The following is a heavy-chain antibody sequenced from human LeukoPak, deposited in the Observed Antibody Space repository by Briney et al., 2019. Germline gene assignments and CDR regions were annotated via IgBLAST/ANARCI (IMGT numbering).Heavy chain of an antibody. D-gene: IGHD5-18*01. CDR3: ARGHSYGYTDYFDY. CDR2: IYYSGST. J-gene: IGHJ4*02. CDR1: GGSISSYY. V-gene: IGHV4-59*01. Sequence: SETLSLTCTVSGGSISSYYWSWIRQPPGKGLECIGYIYYSGSTNYNPSLKSRVTISVDTSKNQFSLKLSSVTAADTAVYYCARGHSYGYTDYFDYWGQGTLVTVSS.